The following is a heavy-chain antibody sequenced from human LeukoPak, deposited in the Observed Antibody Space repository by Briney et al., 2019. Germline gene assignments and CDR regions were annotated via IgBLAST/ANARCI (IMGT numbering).Heavy chain of an antibody. Sequence: NPSETLSLTCTVSGGSISTYYWSWIRQPPGKGLEWIGYVFYSGSTNYNSSLKSRVTISVDTSKNQFSLKLSSVTAADTAVYYCASTTGTTQDAFDIWGQGTMVTVSS. J-gene: IGHJ3*02. CDR1: GGSISTYY. CDR2: VFYSGST. CDR3: ASTTGTTQDAFDI. D-gene: IGHD1-1*01. V-gene: IGHV4-59*12.